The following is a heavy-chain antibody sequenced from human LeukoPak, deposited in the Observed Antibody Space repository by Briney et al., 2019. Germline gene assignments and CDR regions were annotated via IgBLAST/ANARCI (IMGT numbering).Heavy chain of an antibody. CDR2: INHSGST. Sequence: SETLSLTCAVYGGSFSGYYWSWIRQPPGKGLEWIGEINHSGSTNYNPSLKSRVTISVDTSKNQFSLKLSSVTAADTAVYYCARGYSSSSPEVSDYWGQGTLVTVSS. CDR3: ARGYSSSSPEVSDY. J-gene: IGHJ4*02. CDR1: GGSFSGYY. V-gene: IGHV4-34*01. D-gene: IGHD6-6*01.